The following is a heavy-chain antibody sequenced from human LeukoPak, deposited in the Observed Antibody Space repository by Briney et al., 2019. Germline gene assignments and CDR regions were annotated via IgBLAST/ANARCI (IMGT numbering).Heavy chain of an antibody. D-gene: IGHD7-27*01. CDR3: ARDRDWGGGGFDY. J-gene: IGHJ4*02. V-gene: IGHV1-18*01. Sequence: ASVKVSCKASGYIFATYGISWVRQAPGQGLEWMGWISGYDAKTDYAQNFQGRVTMTTDASTTTAYLELRSLRSDDTAVYYCARDRDWGGGGFDYWGQGTLVTVSS. CDR2: ISGYDAKT. CDR1: GYIFATYG.